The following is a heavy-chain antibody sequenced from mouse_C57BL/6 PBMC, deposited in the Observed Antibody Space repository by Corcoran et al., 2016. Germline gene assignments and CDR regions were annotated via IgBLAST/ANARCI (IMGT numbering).Heavy chain of an antibody. J-gene: IGHJ3*01. D-gene: IGHD1-1*01. CDR2: IYPGDGDT. Sequence: QVQLQQSGAELVKPGASVKISCKASGYAFSSYWMNWVKQRPGKGLEWIGQIYPGDGDTNYNGKFKGKATLTADKSSSTAYMQLSSLTSEDSAVYFCAREGDYYYGSRGVAYWGQGTLVTVSA. CDR1: GYAFSSYW. CDR3: AREGDYYYGSRGVAY. V-gene: IGHV1-80*01.